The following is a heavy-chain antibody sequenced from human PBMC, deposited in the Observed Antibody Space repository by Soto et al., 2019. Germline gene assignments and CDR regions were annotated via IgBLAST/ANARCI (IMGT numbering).Heavy chain of an antibody. CDR2: ISGRGGST. Sequence: GGSLRLSCAASGFTFSSYAMSWVRQAPGKGLEWVSAISGRGGSTYYADSVKGRFTISRDNSKNTLYLQMNSLRAEDTAVYYCAKDKYYYDSSGYYQPGYFDYWGQGTLVTVSS. CDR3: AKDKYYYDSSGYYQPGYFDY. CDR1: GFTFSSYA. J-gene: IGHJ4*02. D-gene: IGHD3-22*01. V-gene: IGHV3-23*01.